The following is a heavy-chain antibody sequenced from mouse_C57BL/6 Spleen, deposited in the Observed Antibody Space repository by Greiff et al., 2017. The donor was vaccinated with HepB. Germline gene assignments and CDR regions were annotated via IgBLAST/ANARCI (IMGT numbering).Heavy chain of an antibody. CDR3: TGGGGYLND. V-gene: IGHV6-3*01. CDR1: GFTFSNYW. J-gene: IGHJ2*01. D-gene: IGHD1-1*02. CDR2: IRLKSDNYAT. Sequence: EVKVEESGGGLVQPGGSMKLSCVASGFTFSNYWMNWVRQSPEKGLEWVAQIRLKSDNYATHYAESVKGRFTSSRDDSKSSVYLQMNNLRAEDTGIYYCTGGGGYLNDWGQGTTLTVSS.